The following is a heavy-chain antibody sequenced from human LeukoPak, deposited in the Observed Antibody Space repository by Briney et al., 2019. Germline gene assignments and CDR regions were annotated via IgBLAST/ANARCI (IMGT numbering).Heavy chain of an antibody. V-gene: IGHV3-21*01. D-gene: IGHD4-17*01. J-gene: IGHJ4*02. CDR2: ISSSSYI. Sequence: KPGGSLRLSCAASGFTFSSYSMNWVRQAPGKGLEWVSSISSSSYIYYADSVKGRFTISRDNAKNSLYLQMNSLRAEDTAVYYCARDTTVYGDFDYWGQGTLVTVSS. CDR1: GFTFSSYS. CDR3: ARDTTVYGDFDY.